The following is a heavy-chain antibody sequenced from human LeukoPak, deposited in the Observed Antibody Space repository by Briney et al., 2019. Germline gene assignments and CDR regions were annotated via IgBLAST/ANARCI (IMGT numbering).Heavy chain of an antibody. CDR1: GFTFTEYS. Sequence: GGSLRLSCAASGFTFTEYSIIWVRQAPGKGLEWVSFISDISDRSSTIHYADSVKGRFTISRDNAERSVYLQMNSLRADDTAVYYCARVRGPTLKTCYMDFWGTGTTVTVSS. CDR3: ARVRGPTLKTCYMDF. J-gene: IGHJ6*03. CDR2: ISDRSSTI. V-gene: IGHV3-48*04. D-gene: IGHD3-10*01.